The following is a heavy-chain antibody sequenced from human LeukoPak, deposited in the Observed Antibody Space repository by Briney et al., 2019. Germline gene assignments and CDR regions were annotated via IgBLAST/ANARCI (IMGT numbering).Heavy chain of an antibody. CDR1: GAAYNAYY. CDR2: IDHRGTA. J-gene: IGHJ4*02. Sequence: SETLSLTCAVYGAAYNAYYWRWIRQPPGKGLEWIGDIDHRGTATYNPSLKSRLTISADASKNQFSLKSNSVTDADTAVYYCAVGITILGVAASFDSWGQGNLVIVSS. V-gene: IGHV4-34*01. D-gene: IGHD3-3*01. CDR3: AVGITILGVAASFDS.